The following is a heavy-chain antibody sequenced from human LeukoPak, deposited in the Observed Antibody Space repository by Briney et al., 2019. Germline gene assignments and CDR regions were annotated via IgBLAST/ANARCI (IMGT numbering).Heavy chain of an antibody. V-gene: IGHV1-69*05. CDR1: GGPFSSYA. CDR3: PSAGYNWNYCFDY. D-gene: IGHD1-7*01. J-gene: IGHJ4*02. Sequence: TVKVSCKASGGPFSSYAIIWVRQAPGQGLECMGGIIPIFCTANYAQKFQGIVTITTDESTSTAYMELRSVNSADKSVEYHPSAGYNWNYCFDYWGQGTLVTVSS. CDR2: IIPIFCTA.